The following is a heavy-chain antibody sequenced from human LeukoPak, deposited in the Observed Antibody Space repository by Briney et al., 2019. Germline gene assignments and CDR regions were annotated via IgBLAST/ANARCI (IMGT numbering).Heavy chain of an antibody. J-gene: IGHJ4*02. CDR1: GFTFSNAW. V-gene: IGHV3-15*01. D-gene: IGHD2-2*01. CDR2: IKSKTDGGTT. Sequence: PGRSLGLSCAAAGFTFSNAWMSWVRQAPGKGLEWVGRIKSKTDGGTTDYAAPVKGRFTISRDDSKNTLYLQMNSLKTEDTAVYYCTTAPGTRYCSSTSCYEDYWGQGTLVTVSS. CDR3: TTAPGTRYCSSTSCYEDY.